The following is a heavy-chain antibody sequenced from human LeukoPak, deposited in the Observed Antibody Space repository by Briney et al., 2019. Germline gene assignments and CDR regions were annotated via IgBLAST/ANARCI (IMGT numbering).Heavy chain of an antibody. J-gene: IGHJ4*02. Sequence: ASVKVSCTASGYTFTSYYMHWVRQAPGQGLEWMGIINPSGGSTSYAQKFQGRVTMTRDTSTSTVYMELSSLRSEDTAVYYCATDLASYYFDYWGQGTLVTVSS. CDR3: ATDLASYYFDY. V-gene: IGHV1-46*01. CDR1: GYTFTSYY. CDR2: INPSGGST.